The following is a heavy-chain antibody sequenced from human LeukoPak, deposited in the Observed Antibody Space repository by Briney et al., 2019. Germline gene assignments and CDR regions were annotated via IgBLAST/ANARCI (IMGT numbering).Heavy chain of an antibody. CDR1: GFTPNRHW. Sequence: TGGSLRLSCTASGFTPNRHWMRWVRQAAGKGLEWVATIRQNGIETHYVDSVKGRFIISRDNAENSVSLQMNSLRDEDTAMYYCARLLGDSTIYDLWGQGTQVTVSS. V-gene: IGHV3-7*01. CDR2: IRQNGIET. D-gene: IGHD3-16*01. J-gene: IGHJ5*02. CDR3: ARLLGDSTIYDL.